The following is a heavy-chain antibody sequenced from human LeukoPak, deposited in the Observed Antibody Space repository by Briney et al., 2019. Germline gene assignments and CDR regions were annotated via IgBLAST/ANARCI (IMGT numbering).Heavy chain of an antibody. Sequence: GRSLRLSCAASGFTFSSYGMHWVRQAPGKGLEWVAVISYDGSNKYYADSVKGRFTISRDNSKNTLYLQMNSPRAEDTAVYYCAKDSVEAAGDYWGQGTLVTVSS. CDR2: ISYDGSNK. V-gene: IGHV3-30*18. CDR1: GFTFSSYG. CDR3: AKDSVEAAGDY. D-gene: IGHD6-13*01. J-gene: IGHJ4*02.